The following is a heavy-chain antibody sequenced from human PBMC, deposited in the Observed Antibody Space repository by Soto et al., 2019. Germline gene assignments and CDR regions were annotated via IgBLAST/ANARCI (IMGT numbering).Heavy chain of an antibody. D-gene: IGHD3-16*01. Sequence: PGGSLRLSCGAPGVTFKDYGRHWVRQAPGKGLEWVAVISYDGKQTYYADSVKGRFTISKDKSKRTLFLQMNSLRVDDTAVYYCARDGWGSNWYFDLWGRGTLVTVSS. CDR1: GVTFKDYG. V-gene: IGHV3-30*03. CDR3: ARDGWGSNWYFDL. CDR2: ISYDGKQT. J-gene: IGHJ2*01.